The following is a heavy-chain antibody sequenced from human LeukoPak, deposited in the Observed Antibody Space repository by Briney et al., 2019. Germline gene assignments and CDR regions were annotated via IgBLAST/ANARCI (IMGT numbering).Heavy chain of an antibody. CDR3: TKGIDHDYIWGSYKSYVFAI. CDR1: GFTFSSFA. D-gene: IGHD3-16*01. V-gene: IGHV3-23*01. Sequence: GGSLRLSCAASGFTFSSFAVSWVRQAPGKGLEWVSAISGGGGSTYYADSVKGRFTISRDNSKNTLYLQMNSPRGEDTAVYYCTKGIDHDYIWGSYKSYVFAIWGQGTMVTVSS. CDR2: ISGGGGST. J-gene: IGHJ3*02.